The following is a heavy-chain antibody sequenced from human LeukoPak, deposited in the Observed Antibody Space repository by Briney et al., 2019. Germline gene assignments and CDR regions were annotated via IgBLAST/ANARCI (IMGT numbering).Heavy chain of an antibody. V-gene: IGHV3-23*01. CDR3: ANGFPVDLGAGESYYYGMDV. Sequence: GGSLRLSCAASGFTFSSYAMSWVRQAPGKGLEWVSGISSSGGRTYYADSVKGRFTISRDNSKYTLYLQMSSLRAEDTAVYYCANGFPVDLGAGESYYYGMDVWGQGTTVTVSS. CDR1: GFTFSSYA. J-gene: IGHJ6*02. CDR2: ISSSGGRT. D-gene: IGHD3-10*01.